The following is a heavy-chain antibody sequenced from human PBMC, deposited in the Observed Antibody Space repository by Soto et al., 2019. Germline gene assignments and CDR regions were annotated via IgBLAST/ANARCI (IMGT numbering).Heavy chain of an antibody. CDR1: GFIFSDFA. CDR2: IWYDGSNE. Sequence: GGSLRLSCAASGFIFSDFAMHWVRQAPGKGLEWVAEIWYDGSNEYYGDSVKGRFTISRDNSKNTLYLQLNSLRAEDTAVYDCARVPEAGRPLFDYWGQGALVTVSS. J-gene: IGHJ4*02. V-gene: IGHV3-33*01. D-gene: IGHD6-6*01. CDR3: ARVPEAGRPLFDY.